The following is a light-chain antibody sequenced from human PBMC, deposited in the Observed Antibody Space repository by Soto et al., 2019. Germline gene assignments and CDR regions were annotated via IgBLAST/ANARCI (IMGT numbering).Light chain of an antibody. CDR2: ATS. CDR3: HQFCYTPRI. Sequence: DIVLTQSPGTLSLSPGEIATLSCRASQTVNSDYLAWFQQRPCQAPRLLIFATSRRGTDIPDRFSRRGSGTDFNLTIRRLEPEYVAVYYCHQFCYTPRIFGQGTKVE. V-gene: IGKV3-20*01. J-gene: IGKJ1*01. CDR1: QTVNSDY.